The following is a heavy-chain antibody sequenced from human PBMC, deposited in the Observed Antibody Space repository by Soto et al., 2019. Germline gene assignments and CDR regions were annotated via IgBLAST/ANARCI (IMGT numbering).Heavy chain of an antibody. Sequence: ASVKVSCKASGYTFTSYGISWVRQAPGQGLEWMGWISAYNGNTNYAQKLQGRVTMTTDTSTSTAYMELRSLRSDDTAVYYCARDAENDILTGYYNWFDPWGQGTLVTVSS. CDR2: ISAYNGNT. J-gene: IGHJ5*02. CDR3: ARDAENDILTGYYNWFDP. D-gene: IGHD3-9*01. V-gene: IGHV1-18*01. CDR1: GYTFTSYG.